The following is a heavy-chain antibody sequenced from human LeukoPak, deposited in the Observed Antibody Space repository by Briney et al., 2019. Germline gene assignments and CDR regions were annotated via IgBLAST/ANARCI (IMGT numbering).Heavy chain of an antibody. CDR2: IKQDGSEK. J-gene: IGHJ5*02. Sequence: HTGGSLRLSCAASGFTFSSYWMSWVRQAPGKGLEWVANIKQDGSEKYYVDSVKGRFTISRDNAKNSLYLQMNSLRAEDTAVYYCARERGAYFDLNWFDPWGQGTLVTVSS. D-gene: IGHD3-9*01. CDR1: GFTFSSYW. CDR3: ARERGAYFDLNWFDP. V-gene: IGHV3-7*01.